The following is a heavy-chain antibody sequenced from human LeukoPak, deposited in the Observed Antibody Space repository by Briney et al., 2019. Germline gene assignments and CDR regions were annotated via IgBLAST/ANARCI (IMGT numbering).Heavy chain of an antibody. CDR2: IPYSGST. D-gene: IGHD1-26*01. J-gene: IGHJ4*02. Sequence: SETLSLTCTVSGDSISSSDYYWGWIRQPPGKGLGWIGTIPYSGSTYYSPSLQSRVTISVGTSKNQFSLELSSVTAADTAIYYCARGSRRLADFHYWGQGTLVTVSS. CDR3: ARGSRRLADFHY. V-gene: IGHV4-39*01. CDR1: GDSISSSDYY.